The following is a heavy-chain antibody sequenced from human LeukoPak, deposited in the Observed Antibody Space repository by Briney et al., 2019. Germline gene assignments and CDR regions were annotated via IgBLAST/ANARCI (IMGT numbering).Heavy chain of an antibody. J-gene: IGHJ6*02. D-gene: IGHD3-10*01. CDR1: GGSFSGYY. V-gene: IGHV4-34*01. CDR3: ARGRLWFGGSLFYYYYYGMDV. CDR2: INHSGST. Sequence: SETLSLTCAVYGGSFSGYYWSWIRQPPGKGLEWIGEINHSGSTNYNPSLKSRVTISVDTSKNQSSLKLSSVTAADTAVYYCARGRLWFGGSLFYYYYYGMDVWGQGTTVTVSS.